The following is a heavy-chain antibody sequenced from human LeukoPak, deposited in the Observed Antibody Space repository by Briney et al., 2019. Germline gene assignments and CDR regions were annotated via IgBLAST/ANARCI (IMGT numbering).Heavy chain of an antibody. CDR3: TRDDYSSSXYYTDY. D-gene: IGHD6-13*01. Sequence: GGSLRLSCTASGFTFGDYAMSWFRQAPGKGLEWVGFIRSKAYGGTTGYAASVKGRFTISRDDSKSIAYLQMNSLKTEDTAVYYCTRDDYSSSXYYTDYXXXGTLVTVXS. CDR2: IRSKAYGGTT. CDR1: GFTFGDYA. J-gene: IGHJ4*02. V-gene: IGHV3-49*03.